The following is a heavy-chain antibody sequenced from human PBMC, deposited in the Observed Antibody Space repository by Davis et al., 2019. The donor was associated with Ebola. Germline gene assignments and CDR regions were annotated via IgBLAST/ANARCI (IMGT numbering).Heavy chain of an antibody. V-gene: IGHV4-4*02. Sequence: PSETLSLTCAVSGGSISSSNWWSWVRQPPGKGLEWIGEIYHSGSTNYNPSLKSRVTISVDKSKNQFSLKLSSVTAADTAVYYCARARSVAKYYFDYWGQGTLVTVSS. CDR1: GGSISSSNW. D-gene: IGHD6-19*01. J-gene: IGHJ4*02. CDR2: IYHSGST. CDR3: ARARSVAKYYFDY.